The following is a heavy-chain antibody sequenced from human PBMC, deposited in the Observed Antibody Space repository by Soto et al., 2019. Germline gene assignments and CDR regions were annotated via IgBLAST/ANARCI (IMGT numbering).Heavy chain of an antibody. CDR2: IYHSGST. Sequence: SETLSLTCTVSGGSISSYYWSWIRQPPGKGLEWIGYIYHSGSTYYNPSLKSRVTISLDTSKNQFSLKLSSVTAADTAVYYCARGSSIAGLYYGMDVWGQGTTVTISS. J-gene: IGHJ6*02. CDR3: ARGSSIAGLYYGMDV. CDR1: GGSISSYY. V-gene: IGHV4-59*06. D-gene: IGHD6-6*01.